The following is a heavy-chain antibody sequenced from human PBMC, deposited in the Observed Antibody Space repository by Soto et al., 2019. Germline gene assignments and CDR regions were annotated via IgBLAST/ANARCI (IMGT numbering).Heavy chain of an antibody. Sequence: ASVKVSCKASGYTFTGYYVHWVRQAPGQGLEWMGWINPNSGGTNYAQKFQGRVTMTRDTLISTAYMELSRLRSDDTAVYYCARTPGSGYYYIDYWGQGTLVTVSS. CDR3: ARTPGSGYYYIDY. D-gene: IGHD3-3*01. CDR1: GYTFTGYY. J-gene: IGHJ4*02. V-gene: IGHV1-2*02. CDR2: INPNSGGT.